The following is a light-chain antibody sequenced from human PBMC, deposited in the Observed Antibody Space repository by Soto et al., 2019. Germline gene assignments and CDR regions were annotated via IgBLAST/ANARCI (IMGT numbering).Light chain of an antibody. V-gene: IGKV3-20*01. CDR2: GAS. Sequence: EIVLTQSPGTLSLSPGERATLSCRASQSVSSNFLAWFQQKPGQAPRFLIYGASNRATGIPDRFSGSGSGTDFTLTISRLEPEDFAVYYCHQYGSSPTFGPGTTVEIK. CDR1: QSVSSNF. CDR3: HQYGSSPT. J-gene: IGKJ3*01.